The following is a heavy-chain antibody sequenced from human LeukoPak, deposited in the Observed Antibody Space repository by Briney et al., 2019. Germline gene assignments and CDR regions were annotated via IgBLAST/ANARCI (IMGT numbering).Heavy chain of an antibody. CDR3: ARAYCGGDCYNYFDY. V-gene: IGHV1-69*05. J-gene: IGHJ4*02. D-gene: IGHD2-21*02. CDR1: GGTFSSYT. CDR2: IIPISGTA. Sequence: ASVKVSCKASGGTFSSYTISWVRQAPGQGLEWMGGIIPISGTANYAQKFQGRVTITTDEFTSTAYMELSSLISEDTAVYYCARAYCGGDCYNYFDYWGQGTLVTVSA.